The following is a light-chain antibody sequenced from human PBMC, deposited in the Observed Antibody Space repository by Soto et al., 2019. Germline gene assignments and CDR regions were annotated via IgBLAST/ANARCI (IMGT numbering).Light chain of an antibody. CDR2: VVS. Sequence: QSALTQPPSASGSPGQSVTISCTGTSSDVGGYNYVSWYQQHPGKAPKLMIYVVSKRPSGVPDRFSGSKSGNTASLTVSGLQAEDEADYYCSSYAGSNIYVVFGGGTKLTVL. V-gene: IGLV2-8*01. CDR3: SSYAGSNIYVV. J-gene: IGLJ2*01. CDR1: SSDVGGYNY.